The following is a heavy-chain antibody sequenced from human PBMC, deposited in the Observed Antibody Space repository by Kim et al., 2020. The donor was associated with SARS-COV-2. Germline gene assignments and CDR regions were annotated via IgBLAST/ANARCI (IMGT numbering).Heavy chain of an antibody. CDR1: GFTFSTYW. CDR3: ARDRRYCSGGACYSLYDY. Sequence: GGSLRLSCAASGFTFSTYWMTWVRQAPGKGLEWVANIKEDGSDKYYVVSVSGRFTISRDNAKNSLYLQINSLRAEDTAVYYCARDRRYCSGGACYSLYDYWSQGALVTVSS. D-gene: IGHD2-15*01. J-gene: IGHJ4*02. V-gene: IGHV3-7*01. CDR2: IKEDGSDK.